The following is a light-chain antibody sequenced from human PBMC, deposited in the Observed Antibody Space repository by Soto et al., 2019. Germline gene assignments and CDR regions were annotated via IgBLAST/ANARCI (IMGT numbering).Light chain of an antibody. Sequence: EIVLTQSPGTLSLSPGERATLSCRASQSVSSSYLAWYQQKPGQAPRLLIYGASSRATGIPDRFSGSWSGTDFTLTISRLEPEDFAVYYCQQYGSSPRTFGQGTKVDI. CDR2: GAS. CDR3: QQYGSSPRT. V-gene: IGKV3-20*01. CDR1: QSVSSSY. J-gene: IGKJ1*01.